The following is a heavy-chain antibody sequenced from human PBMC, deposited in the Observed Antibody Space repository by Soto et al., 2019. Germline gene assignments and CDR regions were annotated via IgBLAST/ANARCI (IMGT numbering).Heavy chain of an antibody. D-gene: IGHD6-25*01. J-gene: IGHJ4*02. CDR2: ISTGGGST. CDR3: ARSREIIASAGSFDY. V-gene: IGHV3-23*01. Sequence: EVQLLESGGGLVQPGGSLRLSCAASGFTFSSHVMSWVRQAPGKGLEWVSGISTGGGSTDYADSVKGWFTISRDNSKNTLHLQMKSLRAEDTAVYYCARSREIIASAGSFDYWGQGTLVTVSS. CDR1: GFTFSSHV.